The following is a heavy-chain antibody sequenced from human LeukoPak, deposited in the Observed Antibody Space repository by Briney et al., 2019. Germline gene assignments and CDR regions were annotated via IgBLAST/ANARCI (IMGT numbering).Heavy chain of an antibody. D-gene: IGHD3-16*01. V-gene: IGHV7-4-1*02. CDR1: GYTFISYS. Sequence: ASVKVSCKASGYTFISYSMNWVRQAPGQGLEWMGWINTNTGSPTYAQGFTGRFVFSLDTSVSTAYLQISSLKAEDTAVYYCARSLIGGPMRYAFDIWGQGTMVTVSS. CDR2: INTNTGSP. J-gene: IGHJ3*02. CDR3: ARSLIGGPMRYAFDI.